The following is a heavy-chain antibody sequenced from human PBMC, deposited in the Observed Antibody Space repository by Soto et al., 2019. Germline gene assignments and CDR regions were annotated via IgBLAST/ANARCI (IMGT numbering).Heavy chain of an antibody. J-gene: IGHJ5*02. CDR3: ATSNWVDP. CDR1: GGSISSRGYY. CDR2: IYYSGST. Sequence: QLQLQESGPGLVKPSETLSLTCTVSGGSISSRGYYWGWIRQPPGKGLEWIGTIYYSGSTYYNPPLNSRVTTSVDTSKNQFSLKPSSVTAADTAVYYCATSNWVDPGGQGTLVTVSS. V-gene: IGHV4-39*01.